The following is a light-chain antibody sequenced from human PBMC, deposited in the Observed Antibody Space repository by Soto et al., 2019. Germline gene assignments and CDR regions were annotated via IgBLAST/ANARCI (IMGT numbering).Light chain of an antibody. CDR1: ESVSNN. Sequence: EIVMTQSPATLSVSPGARATLSCRASESVSNNLAWYQQKPGQAPRLLIYFASTRATGIPARFSGSGSGTEFTLTISSLQSEDFAVYYCQQYNKWPLTFGGGTKVETK. CDR2: FAS. V-gene: IGKV3-15*01. CDR3: QQYNKWPLT. J-gene: IGKJ4*01.